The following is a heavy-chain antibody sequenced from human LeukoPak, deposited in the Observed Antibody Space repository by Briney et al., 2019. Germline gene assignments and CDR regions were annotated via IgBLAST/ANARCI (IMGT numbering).Heavy chain of an antibody. CDR3: ARAYYDSSGYYSLGKYYFDY. Sequence: SVKVSCKASGGTLSSYVITWVRQAPGQGLEWMGGIIPMFGTSNYAQKFQGRVTITADESTSTAYMELSSLTSDDTAVYYCARAYYDSSGYYSLGKYYFDYWGQGTLVTVSS. V-gene: IGHV1-69*13. CDR2: IIPMFGTS. D-gene: IGHD3-22*01. J-gene: IGHJ4*02. CDR1: GGTLSSYV.